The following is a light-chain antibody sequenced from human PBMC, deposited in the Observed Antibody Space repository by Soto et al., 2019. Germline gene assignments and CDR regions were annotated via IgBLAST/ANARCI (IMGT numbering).Light chain of an antibody. CDR1: QSVNSW. CDR2: RAS. J-gene: IGKJ1*01. V-gene: IGKV1-5*03. Sequence: DIQMTQSPSTLSASVGDRVNITCRASQSVNSWLAWYQQKPGKAPKLLIYRASTLESGVPSRFSGSGSGTEFTLTISSLQPDDFATYYCQSYYSSSPWTFGQGTKVEIE. CDR3: QSYYSSSPWT.